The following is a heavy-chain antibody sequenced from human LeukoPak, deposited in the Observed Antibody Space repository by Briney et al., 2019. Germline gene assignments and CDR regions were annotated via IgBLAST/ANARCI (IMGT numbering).Heavy chain of an antibody. CDR2: ISGSGGST. V-gene: IGHV3-23*01. CDR3: AKDAGYYASGSYSWGMDV. D-gene: IGHD3-10*01. CDR1: GFTFSSYA. Sequence: GGSLRLSCAASGFTFSSYAMSWVRQAPGKGLEWVSAISGSGGSTYYADSVKGRFTISRDNSKNTLFLQMNSLRADDTAVYYCAKDAGYYASGSYSWGMDVWGQGTTVTVSS. J-gene: IGHJ6*02.